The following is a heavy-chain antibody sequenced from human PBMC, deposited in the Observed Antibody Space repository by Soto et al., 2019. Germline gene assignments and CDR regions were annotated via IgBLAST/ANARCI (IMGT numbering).Heavy chain of an antibody. Sequence: SETLSLTCAVYGGSFSGYYWSWIRQPPGKGLEWIREINHSGSTNYNPSLKSRVTISVDTSKNQFSLKLTSVTAADTAVYYCAALHFWSGTWTHTRLDYWGQGTLVTVSS. D-gene: IGHD3-3*02. V-gene: IGHV4-34*01. CDR2: INHSGST. J-gene: IGHJ4*02. CDR1: GGSFSGYY. CDR3: AALHFWSGTWTHTRLDY.